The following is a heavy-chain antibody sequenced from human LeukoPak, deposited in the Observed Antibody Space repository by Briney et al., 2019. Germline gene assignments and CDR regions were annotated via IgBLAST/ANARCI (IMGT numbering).Heavy chain of an antibody. D-gene: IGHD2-21*02. V-gene: IGHV3-33*01. CDR3: ARVELPAYCGGDCYSSPYGMDV. J-gene: IGHJ6*02. CDR2: IWYDGSNK. CDR1: GFKFRNYG. Sequence: GGSLRLSCAASGFKFRNYGMHWVRQAPGKGLEWVAVIWYDGSNKYYADSVKGRFTISRDNSKNTLYVQMNSLRVEDTAVYYCARVELPAYCGGDCYSSPYGMDVWGQGTTVTVSS.